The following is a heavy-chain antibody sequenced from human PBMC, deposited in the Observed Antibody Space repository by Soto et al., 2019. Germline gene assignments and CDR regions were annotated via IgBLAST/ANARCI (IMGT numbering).Heavy chain of an antibody. J-gene: IGHJ3*02. CDR1: GFTFTSYS. V-gene: IGHV3-48*01. CDR2: IRGTT. D-gene: IGHD2-21*01. CDR3: ARDDSFAFDI. Sequence: GGSLRLSCAASGFTFTSYSMNWVRQAPWKGLEWVSYIRGTTHYADSVKGRFTISRDNARSSLYLQMNSLRADDTAVYYCARDDSFAFDIWGQGTIVTVSS.